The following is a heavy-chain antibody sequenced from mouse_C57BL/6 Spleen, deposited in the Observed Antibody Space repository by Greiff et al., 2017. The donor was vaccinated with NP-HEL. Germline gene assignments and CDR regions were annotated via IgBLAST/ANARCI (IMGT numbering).Heavy chain of an antibody. V-gene: IGHV5-17*01. CDR3: AKTDGYLAWFAY. D-gene: IGHD2-3*01. CDR1: GFTFSDYG. Sequence: EVKLVESGGGLVKPGGSLKLSCAASGFTFSDYGMHWVRQAPEKGLEWVAYISSGSSTIYYADTVKGRFTISRDNAKNTLFLQMTSLRSEDTAMYYCAKTDGYLAWFAYWGQGTLVTVSA. CDR2: ISSGSSTI. J-gene: IGHJ3*01.